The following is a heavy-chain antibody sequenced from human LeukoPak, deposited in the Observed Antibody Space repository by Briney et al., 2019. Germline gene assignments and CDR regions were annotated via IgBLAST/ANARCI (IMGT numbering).Heavy chain of an antibody. CDR3: ASEGIAAAGTFDY. Sequence: SETLSLTCTVSGGSISSGAYYWSWIRQSAGKGLEWIGRIYTSGSTNYNPSLKSRVTISVDPSKNQFSLKLTSVTAADTAVYYCASEGIAAAGTFDYWGQGTLVTVSS. J-gene: IGHJ4*02. D-gene: IGHD6-13*01. CDR1: GGSISSGAYY. CDR2: IYTSGST. V-gene: IGHV4-61*02.